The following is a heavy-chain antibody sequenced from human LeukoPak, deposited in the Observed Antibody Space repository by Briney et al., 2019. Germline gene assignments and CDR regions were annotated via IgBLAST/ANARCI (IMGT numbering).Heavy chain of an antibody. Sequence: GGSLRLSCAASGFTFSSYRMSWVRQAPGEGLEWVANINQDGSEKYYVDSVQGRFTISRDNSKKTLYLQMNSLRAEDTAVYYCASFPSLGEDSSSWYPEDYWGQGTLVTISS. V-gene: IGHV3-7*02. J-gene: IGHJ4*02. CDR2: INQDGSEK. CDR3: ASFPSLGEDSSSWYPEDY. D-gene: IGHD6-13*01. CDR1: GFTFSSYR.